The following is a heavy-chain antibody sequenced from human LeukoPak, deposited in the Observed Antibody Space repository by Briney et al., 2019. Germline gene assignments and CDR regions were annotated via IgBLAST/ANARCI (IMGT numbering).Heavy chain of an antibody. J-gene: IGHJ3*02. D-gene: IGHD6-13*01. Sequence: GRSLRLSCAASGFTFSSYAMHWVRQAPGKGLEWVAVISYDGSNKYYADSVKGRFTISRDNSKNTLYLQMNSLRAEDTAVYYCARVLSSSRGAFDIWGQGTMVTVSS. CDR3: ARVLSSSRGAFDI. V-gene: IGHV3-30-3*01. CDR2: ISYDGSNK. CDR1: GFTFSSYA.